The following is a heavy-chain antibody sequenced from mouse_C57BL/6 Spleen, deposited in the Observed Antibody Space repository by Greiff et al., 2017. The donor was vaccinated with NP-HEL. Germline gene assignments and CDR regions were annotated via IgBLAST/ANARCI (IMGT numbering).Heavy chain of an antibody. CDR1: GYAFSSYW. D-gene: IGHD1-1*01. CDR3: ARGTVVGYYAMDY. CDR2: IYPGDGDT. Sequence: QVHVKQSGAELVKPGASVKISCKASGYAFSSYWMNWVKQRPGKGLEWIGQIYPGDGDTNYNGKFKGKATLTADKSSSTAYMQLSSLTSEDSAVYVCARGTVVGYYAMDYWGQGTSVTVSS. V-gene: IGHV1-80*01. J-gene: IGHJ4*01.